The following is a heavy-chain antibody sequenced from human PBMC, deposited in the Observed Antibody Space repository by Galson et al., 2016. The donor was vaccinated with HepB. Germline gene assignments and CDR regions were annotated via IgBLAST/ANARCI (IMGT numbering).Heavy chain of an antibody. J-gene: IGHJ4*02. D-gene: IGHD3-16*01. CDR3: TRRTGGSPDY. CDR1: GFTFSTYV. CDR2: LSDGSERT. Sequence: SLRLSCAASGFTFSTYVMTWVRQAPGKGLEWVAALSDGSERTDYADSVKGRFIISRDNSKNTVYLQMHSLRVDDTAVYYCTRRTGGSPDYWGQGTLVTVSS. V-gene: IGHV3-23*01.